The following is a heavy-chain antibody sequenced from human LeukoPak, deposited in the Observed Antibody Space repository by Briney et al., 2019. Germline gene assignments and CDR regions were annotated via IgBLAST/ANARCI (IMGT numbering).Heavy chain of an antibody. CDR2: ISAYNGNT. Sequence: VASVKVSCKASGYTFTSYGISWVRQAPGQGLEWMGWISAYNGNTNYAQKLQGRVTMTTDTSTSTAYMELRSLRSDDTAVYYCARDASDNWNYKTAFEIWGQGTMVTVSS. V-gene: IGHV1-18*01. J-gene: IGHJ3*02. D-gene: IGHD1-7*01. CDR3: ARDASDNWNYKTAFEI. CDR1: GYTFTSYG.